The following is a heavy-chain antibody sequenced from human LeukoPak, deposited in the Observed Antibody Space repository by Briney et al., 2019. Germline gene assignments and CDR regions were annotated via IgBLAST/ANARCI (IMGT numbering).Heavy chain of an antibody. D-gene: IGHD3-9*01. CDR3: AKGQLRYFDWLSSYYYYGMDV. Sequence: GRSLRLSCAASGFTFSSYGMHWVRQAPGKGLEWVAVISYDGSNKYYADSVKGRFTISRDNSKNPLYLQMNSLRAEDTAVFYCAKGQLRYFDWLSSYYYYGMDVWGQGTTVTVSS. CDR1: GFTFSSYG. J-gene: IGHJ6*02. CDR2: ISYDGSNK. V-gene: IGHV3-30*18.